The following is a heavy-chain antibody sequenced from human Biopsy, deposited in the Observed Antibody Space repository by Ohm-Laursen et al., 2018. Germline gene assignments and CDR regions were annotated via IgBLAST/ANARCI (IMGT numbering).Heavy chain of an antibody. V-gene: IGHV3-72*01. D-gene: IGHD6-19*01. Sequence: SLRLSCAASGFTLTDSGMHWVRQAPGKGLEWVGRTRNNGKTYTKEYAASVKGRFTISRDDSKNSLYLQMNSLKTEDTAVYFCARDVGSSGWYYYGMDVWGQGTTVTVSS. J-gene: IGHJ6*02. CDR3: ARDVGSSGWYYYGMDV. CDR2: TRNNGKTYTK. CDR1: GFTLTDSG.